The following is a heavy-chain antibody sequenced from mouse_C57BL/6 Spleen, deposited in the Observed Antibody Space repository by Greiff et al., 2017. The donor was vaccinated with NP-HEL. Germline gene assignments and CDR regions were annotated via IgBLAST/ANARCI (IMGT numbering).Heavy chain of an antibody. J-gene: IGHJ4*01. V-gene: IGHV5-9-1*02. D-gene: IGHD1-1*01. Sequence: EVKLVESGEGLVKPGGSLKLSCAASGFTFSSYAMSWVRQTPEKRLEWVAYISSGGDYIYYADTVKGRFTIARDNARNTLYLQMSSLKSEDTAMYYCTREGSLLRPVAMDYWGQGTSVTVSS. CDR1: GFTFSSYA. CDR2: ISSGGDYI. CDR3: TREGSLLRPVAMDY.